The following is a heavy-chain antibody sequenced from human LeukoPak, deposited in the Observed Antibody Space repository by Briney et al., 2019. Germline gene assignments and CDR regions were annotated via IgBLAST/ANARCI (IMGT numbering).Heavy chain of an antibody. J-gene: IGHJ4*02. CDR1: GFIFDDSL. Sequence: GGSLRLSCVASGFIFDDSLMHWVRQATGKGLEWVSLISRDGSTPYYADSVKGRFTISRDNSKDSLFLQMNSLTTEDTAVYFCARDIRGNCFDSWGQGTLVTVSS. CDR3: ARDIRGNCFDS. D-gene: IGHD3-16*01. V-gene: IGHV3-43*01. CDR2: ISRDGSTP.